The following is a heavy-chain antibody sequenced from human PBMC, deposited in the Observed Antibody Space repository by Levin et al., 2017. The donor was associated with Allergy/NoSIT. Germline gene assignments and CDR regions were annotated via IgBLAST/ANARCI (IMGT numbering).Heavy chain of an antibody. V-gene: IGHV1-18*01. CDR1: GYTFTSYG. D-gene: IGHD4-17*01. CDR3: ARAGTVPTDY. Sequence: PGGSLRLSCKASGYTFTSYGISWVRQAPGQGLEWMGWISAYNGNTNYAQKLQGRVTMTTDTSTSTAYMELRSLRSDDTAVYYCARAGTVPTDYWGQGTLVTVSS. J-gene: IGHJ4*02. CDR2: ISAYNGNT.